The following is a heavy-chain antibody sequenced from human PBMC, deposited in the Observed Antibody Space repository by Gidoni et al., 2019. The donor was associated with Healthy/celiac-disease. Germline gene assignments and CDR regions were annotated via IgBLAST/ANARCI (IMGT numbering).Heavy chain of an antibody. J-gene: IGHJ4*02. D-gene: IGHD1-26*01. Sequence: GLVKPSGTLSLTCAVSGGSISSSNWWRWVRQPPGKGLEWIGEGYHSGSTNYNPSLKSRVTISVDKSKNQFSLKLSSVTAADTAVYYCASWELLRRKCFDYWGQGTLVTVSS. V-gene: IGHV4-4*02. CDR3: ASWELLRRKCFDY. CDR2: GYHSGST. CDR1: GGSISSSNW.